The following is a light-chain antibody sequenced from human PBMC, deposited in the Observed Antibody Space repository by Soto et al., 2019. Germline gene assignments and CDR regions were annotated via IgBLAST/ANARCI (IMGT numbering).Light chain of an antibody. J-gene: IGLJ3*02. Sequence: QSVLTQPASVSWSPGQSITISCTGTSSGVGDYNYVSWYQQHPGKAPKLMIYDVSNRPSGVSNRFSGSKSGNTASLTISWLQAEDEADYYCRSYTTSSTWVFGGGTKLTVL. V-gene: IGLV2-14*01. CDR1: SSGVGDYNY. CDR3: RSYTTSSTWV. CDR2: DVS.